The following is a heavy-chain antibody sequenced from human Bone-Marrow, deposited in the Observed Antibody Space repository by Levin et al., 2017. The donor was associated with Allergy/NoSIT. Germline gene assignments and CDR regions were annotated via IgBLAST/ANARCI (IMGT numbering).Heavy chain of an antibody. CDR3: ARPGYCTSTSCYKTLDY. V-gene: IGHV1-8*01. CDR1: GYTFTSYD. CDR2: MNPNSGNT. J-gene: IGHJ4*02. Sequence: ASVKVSCKASGYTFTSYDINWVRQATGQGLEWMGWMNPNSGNTGYAQKFQGRVTMTRDTSINTAYMELSSLTSDDTAVYYCARPGYCTSTSCYKTLDYWGQGTLVTVSS. D-gene: IGHD2-2*02.